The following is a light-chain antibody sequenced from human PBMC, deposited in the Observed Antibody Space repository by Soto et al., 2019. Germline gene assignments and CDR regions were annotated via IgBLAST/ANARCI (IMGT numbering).Light chain of an antibody. Sequence: QSVLTQPASVSGSPGQSITIPCSGTSSDIGAYNYVAWYQQFPGKTPKLIIYEVYNRPSGVSSRFSGSKSGNTASLTVSGLQAEDESDYYCSSYAGSSNVFGTGTKVTVL. CDR3: SSYAGSSNV. V-gene: IGLV2-14*01. CDR2: EVY. J-gene: IGLJ1*01. CDR1: SSDIGAYNY.